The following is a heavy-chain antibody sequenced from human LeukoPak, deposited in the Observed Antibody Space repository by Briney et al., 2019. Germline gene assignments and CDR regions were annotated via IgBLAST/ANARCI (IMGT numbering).Heavy chain of an antibody. CDR1: GGSVSTSSYS. V-gene: IGHV4-39*01. Sequence: SETLSLTCTVSGGSVSTSSYSWDWIRQPPGKGLEWIATFYYSGSTYYNPSLKTRVTVSVDTSKNQFSLKLTSVTAADTAVYYCARGGYSSSWYEYWGQGTLVTVSS. D-gene: IGHD6-13*01. CDR3: ARGGYSSSWYEY. J-gene: IGHJ4*02. CDR2: FYYSGST.